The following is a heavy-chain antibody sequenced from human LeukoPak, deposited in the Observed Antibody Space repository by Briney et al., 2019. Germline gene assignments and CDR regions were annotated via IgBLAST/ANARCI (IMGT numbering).Heavy chain of an antibody. J-gene: IGHJ6*03. V-gene: IGHV3-9*03. CDR3: AKGVQVGSSWYPSGDYMDV. CDR1: GFTFDDYA. Sequence: GGSLRLSCAASGFTFDDYAMHWVRQAPGKGLEWVSGISWNSGSIGYADSVKGRFTISRDNAKNSLYLQMNSLRAEDMALYYCAKGVQVGSSWYPSGDYMDVWGKGTTVTVSS. D-gene: IGHD6-13*01. CDR2: ISWNSGSI.